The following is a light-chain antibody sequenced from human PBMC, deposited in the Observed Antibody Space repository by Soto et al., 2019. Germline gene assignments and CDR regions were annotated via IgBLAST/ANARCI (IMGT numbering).Light chain of an antibody. CDR1: QSVSSSY. CDR3: QQYGSSRWT. J-gene: IGKJ1*01. Sequence: EIVLTQSPGTLSLSPGERATLSCRASQSVSSSYLAWYQQNRGQAPRLLIYGASSRAPGIPDRFGGSGSGTDFTLTISRLEPEDFAVYYCQQYGSSRWTFGRGTKVGIK. V-gene: IGKV3-20*01. CDR2: GAS.